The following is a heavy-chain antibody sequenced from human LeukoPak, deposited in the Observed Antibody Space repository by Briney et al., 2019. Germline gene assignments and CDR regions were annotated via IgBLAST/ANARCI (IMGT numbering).Heavy chain of an antibody. Sequence: SETLSLTCTVSGTSISSYYWSWIRQPPGKGLEWIEYVYYSGSTNYNPSLKGRVTISLDTSKIQFSLKLSSVTAADTAVYCCARHDSAYSFDYWGQGALVTVSS. V-gene: IGHV4-59*08. CDR3: ARHDSAYSFDY. CDR1: GTSISSYY. J-gene: IGHJ4*02. D-gene: IGHD2-15*01. CDR2: VYYSGST.